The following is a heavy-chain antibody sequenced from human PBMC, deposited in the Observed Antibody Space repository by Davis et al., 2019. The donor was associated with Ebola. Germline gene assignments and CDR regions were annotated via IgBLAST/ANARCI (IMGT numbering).Heavy chain of an antibody. J-gene: IGHJ5*02. Sequence: MPSETLSLTCTVSGSISSYYWNWIRQPPGKGLEWIGEINHSGSINYNPSLKSRVTISVDTSKNQFSLKLSFVTAADTAVYYCAREGGYSFGYWRYNWFDPWGQGTLVTVSS. D-gene: IGHD5-18*01. CDR3: AREGGYSFGYWRYNWFDP. V-gene: IGHV4-34*01. CDR2: INHSGSI. CDR1: GSISSYY.